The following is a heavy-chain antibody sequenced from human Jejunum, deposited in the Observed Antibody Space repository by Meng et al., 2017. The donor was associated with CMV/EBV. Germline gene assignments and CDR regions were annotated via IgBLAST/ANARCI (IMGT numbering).Heavy chain of an antibody. Sequence: QAQLGRFGGEVKKPGAQVKVSCKASGYTFTNYGITWVRQAPGQGLEWMGWINAYNGDTNYAQTLQGRVTMTTDTSTSTAYMELRSLRSDDTAVYYCARVEVGITSGDYWGQGTLVTVSS. CDR2: INAYNGDT. CDR3: ARVEVGITSGDY. CDR1: GYTFTNYG. J-gene: IGHJ4*02. V-gene: IGHV1-18*01. D-gene: IGHD1-26*01.